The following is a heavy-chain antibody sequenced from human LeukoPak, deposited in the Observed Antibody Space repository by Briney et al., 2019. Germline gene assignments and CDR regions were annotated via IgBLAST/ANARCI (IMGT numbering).Heavy chain of an antibody. J-gene: IGHJ4*02. V-gene: IGHV3-9*01. D-gene: IGHD6-13*01. Sequence: GGSLRLSCAASGFTFDDYAMHWVRQAPGKGLEWVSGISWNSGSIGYADSVKGRFTISRDNVKNSLYLQMNSLRAEDTALYYCAKDLSAAGTYWGQGTLVTVSS. CDR2: ISWNSGSI. CDR3: AKDLSAAGTY. CDR1: GFTFDDYA.